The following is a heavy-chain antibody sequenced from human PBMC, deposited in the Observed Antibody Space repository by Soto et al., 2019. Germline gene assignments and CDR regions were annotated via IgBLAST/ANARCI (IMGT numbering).Heavy chain of an antibody. CDR2: IYYTGST. CDR3: ARALDDGSGYYGAFGH. J-gene: IGHJ5*02. D-gene: IGHD3-22*01. V-gene: IGHV4-30-4*01. Sequence: QVQLQESGPGLVKPSQTLSLTCTVSGAFIRSGDYYWRWIRQPPGKGLEWVGYIYYTGSTYYNPSLKSRITISVDTSKHQLSLKLTSVTAADTDVYYCARALDDGSGYYGAFGHWGQGALVTVSS. CDR1: GAFIRSGDYY.